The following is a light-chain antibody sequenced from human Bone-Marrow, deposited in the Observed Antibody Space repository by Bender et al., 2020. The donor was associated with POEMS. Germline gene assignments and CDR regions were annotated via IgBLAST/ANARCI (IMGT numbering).Light chain of an antibody. CDR3: CSYAGNYAWV. Sequence: QSPLTQPASVSGSPGQSITISCTETSSDVGSYNFVSWYQQHPGKAPKLIIYEGRERPSGVPDRFSGSKSGNTASLTISGLQAEDEADYYCCSYAGNYAWVFGGGTKVTVL. V-gene: IGLV2-23*01. CDR1: SSDVGSYNF. CDR2: EGR. J-gene: IGLJ3*02.